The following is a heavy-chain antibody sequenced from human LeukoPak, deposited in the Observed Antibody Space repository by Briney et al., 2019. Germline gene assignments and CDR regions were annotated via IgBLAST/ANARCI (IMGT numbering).Heavy chain of an antibody. V-gene: IGHV3-74*01. Sequence: GGSLRLSCAASGFAFSNSWMHWVRQSPGKGLVWVSRIISDGSRTSYADSVKGRFTTSRDHAKNTLYLQMNSLRAEDTAVYYCARDGSLPDYWGQGTLVTVSS. CDR2: IISDGSRT. CDR1: GFAFSNSW. J-gene: IGHJ4*02. CDR3: ARDGSLPDY.